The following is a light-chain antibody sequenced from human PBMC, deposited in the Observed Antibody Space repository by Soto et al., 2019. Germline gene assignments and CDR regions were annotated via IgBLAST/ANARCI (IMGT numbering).Light chain of an antibody. CDR2: EVN. CDR3: CSYAGTVAYV. V-gene: IGLV2-23*02. CDR1: SIDFGSYNL. J-gene: IGLJ1*01. Sequence: QSLLAHAAAVSGSPGQSITISCHGTSIDFGSYNLVSWYQQLPGKAPKVIICEVNKRPSGVSYRFSGSKSGNTASLTISGLQTEDEADYYCCSYAGTVAYVFGTGTKVTVL.